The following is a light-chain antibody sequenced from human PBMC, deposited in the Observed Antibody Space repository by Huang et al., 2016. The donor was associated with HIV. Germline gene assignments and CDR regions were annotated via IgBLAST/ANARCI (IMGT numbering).Light chain of an antibody. V-gene: IGKV4-1*01. CDR2: WAS. J-gene: IGKJ2*01. Sequence: IVMTQSPESLSVSLGERATINCKSSQSVLYKSDKRNYVAWYQEKPGQSPKVLIYWASTRKSGVPDRCRGSGSGTNFTLTIDSFHAEDVALYYCQQYFSTPTFGLGTKLEI. CDR1: QSVLYKSDKRNY. CDR3: QQYFSTPT.